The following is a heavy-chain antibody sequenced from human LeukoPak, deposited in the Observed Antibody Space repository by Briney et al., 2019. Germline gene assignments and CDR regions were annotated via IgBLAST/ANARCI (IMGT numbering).Heavy chain of an antibody. J-gene: IGHJ4*02. CDR1: GFTFNNYS. CDR3: AKRLAVVGDRNRAFDY. V-gene: IGHV3-23*01. Sequence: WGSLRLSCEASGFTFNNYSMNWGRPAPGKGLAWVSVITSGSNIYSADSVKGRFTISRDSTKNTLYLQLNSLRAEDTAVYYCAKRLAVVGDRNRAFDYWGQGTLVTVSS. D-gene: IGHD2-21*02. CDR2: ITSGSNI.